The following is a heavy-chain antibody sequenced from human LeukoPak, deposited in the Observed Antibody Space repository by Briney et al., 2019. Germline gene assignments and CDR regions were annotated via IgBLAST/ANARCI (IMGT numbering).Heavy chain of an antibody. J-gene: IGHJ4*02. V-gene: IGHV4-34*01. CDR2: INHSGST. CDR1: GGSFSGYY. D-gene: IGHD3-10*01. Sequence: SETLSLTCAVYGGSFSGYYWSWIRQPPGKGLEWIGEINHSGSTNYNPSLKSRVTISVDTSKHQFSLKLSSVTAADTAVYYCARGRTGGSGKFDYWGQGTLVTVSS. CDR3: ARGRTGGSGKFDY.